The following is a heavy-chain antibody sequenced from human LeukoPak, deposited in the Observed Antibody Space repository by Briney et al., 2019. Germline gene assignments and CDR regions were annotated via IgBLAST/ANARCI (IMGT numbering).Heavy chain of an antibody. CDR3: ARIRCAHSGSACYNH. D-gene: IGHD3-22*01. Sequence: SETLSLTCGVFGVSINDYYWSWIRQSPGKGLEWIGEISHTEGARYNPSLESRVTMSVGTSENQLSLTLLFVTAADTGVYYCARIRCAHSGSACYNHWGLGTLVTVSS. CDR1: GVSINDYY. V-gene: IGHV4-34*01. CDR2: ISHTEGA. J-gene: IGHJ4*02.